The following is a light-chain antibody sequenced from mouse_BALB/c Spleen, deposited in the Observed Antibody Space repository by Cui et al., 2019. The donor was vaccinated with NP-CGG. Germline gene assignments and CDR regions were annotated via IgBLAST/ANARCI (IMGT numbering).Light chain of an antibody. Sequence: QAVVTQESALTTSPGETVTLTCRSSTGAVTTSNYANWVQEKPDHLFTGLIRGTNNRAPGVPARFSGSLIGDKAALTITGGQTEDETIYFCALWYSNHWVFGGGTKLTVL. CDR3: ALWYSNHWV. V-gene: IGLV1*01. CDR1: TGAVTTSNY. CDR2: GTN. J-gene: IGLJ1*01.